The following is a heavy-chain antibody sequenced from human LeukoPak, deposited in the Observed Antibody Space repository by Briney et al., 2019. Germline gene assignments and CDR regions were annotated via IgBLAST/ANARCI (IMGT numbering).Heavy chain of an antibody. D-gene: IGHD6-19*01. CDR3: AREDSSGLDY. Sequence: PGGSLRLSCTASGFTFGDYAMSWVRQAPGKGLEWVSSSSGSTIYYADSVKGRFTISRDNAKNSLYLQMNSLRAEDTAIYYCAREDSSGLDYWGQGTLVTVSS. CDR1: GFTFGDYA. CDR2: SSGSTI. J-gene: IGHJ4*02. V-gene: IGHV3-48*03.